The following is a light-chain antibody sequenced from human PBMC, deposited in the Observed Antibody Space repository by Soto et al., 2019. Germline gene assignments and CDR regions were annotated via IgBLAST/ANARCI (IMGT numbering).Light chain of an antibody. V-gene: IGKV1-39*01. Sequence: IQMTQSPSSLSASVGDRVTLSCRASQGIRGKLGWYQQKAGRAPNLLISAASTLPSGVPSRFSGSGSETDFTITISSLQPEYFATYSCQQSYSTTWTFGQGTKVDIK. CDR1: QGIRGK. J-gene: IGKJ1*01. CDR2: AAS. CDR3: QQSYSTTWT.